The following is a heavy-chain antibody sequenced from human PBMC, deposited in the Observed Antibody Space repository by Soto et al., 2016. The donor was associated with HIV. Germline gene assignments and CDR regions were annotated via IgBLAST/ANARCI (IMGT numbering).Heavy chain of an antibody. CDR3: ANTFYDNSGHYFEYFQN. Sequence: QVQLLQWGAGLLKPSETLSLNCTVYGGSFNGYYWSWIRQPPGKGLEWIAEINDSGTTKYNPSLKSRVVVSVDTSRNQFSLKVTSVTAADTAVYYCANTFYDNSGHYFEYFQNWGRAPWSPVSS. D-gene: IGHD3-22*01. CDR2: INDSGTT. CDR1: GGSFNGYY. J-gene: IGHJ1*01. V-gene: IGHV4-34*02.